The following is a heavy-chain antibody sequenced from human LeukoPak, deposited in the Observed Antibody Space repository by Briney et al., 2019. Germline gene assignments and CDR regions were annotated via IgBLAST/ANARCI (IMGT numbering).Heavy chain of an antibody. CDR2: ISGSSIYI. V-gene: IGHV3-21*01. D-gene: IGHD3-22*01. CDR1: GFTFSTYS. J-gene: IGHJ4*02. CDR3: ARDPPYSDSSGYYYDY. Sequence: GGSLRLSCAASGFTFSTYSMNWVRQAPGKGLEWVSSISGSSIYIYYADSVKGRFIISRDNAKNSLYLQMNSLRAEDTAVYYCARDPPYSDSSGYYYDYWGQGTLVTVSS.